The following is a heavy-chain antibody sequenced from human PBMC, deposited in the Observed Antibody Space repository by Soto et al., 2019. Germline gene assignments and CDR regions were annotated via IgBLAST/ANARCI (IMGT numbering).Heavy chain of an antibody. CDR3: AKGSYYYDSSGYPSPDY. V-gene: IGHV3-30*18. CDR1: GFTFSSYG. J-gene: IGHJ4*02. D-gene: IGHD3-22*01. CDR2: ISYDGSNK. Sequence: PGGSLRLSCAASGFTFSSYGMHWVRQAPGKGLEWVAVISYDGSNKYYADSVKGRFTIPRDNSKNTLYLQMNSLRAEDTAVYYCAKGSYYYDSSGYPSPDYWGQGTLVTVSS.